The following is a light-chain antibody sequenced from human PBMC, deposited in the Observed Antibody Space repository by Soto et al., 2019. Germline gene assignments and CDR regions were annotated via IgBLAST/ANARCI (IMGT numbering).Light chain of an antibody. CDR1: SSNIGTNT. CDR2: SND. Sequence: QSVLTQPPSASGTPGQRVPISCSGSSSNIGTNTVNWYQQLPGTAPKLLIYSNDQRPSGVPDRFSGSKSGTSASLAINGLQSEDEADYYCAAWDDSLNGGVFGGGTQLTVL. J-gene: IGLJ3*02. CDR3: AAWDDSLNGGV. V-gene: IGLV1-44*01.